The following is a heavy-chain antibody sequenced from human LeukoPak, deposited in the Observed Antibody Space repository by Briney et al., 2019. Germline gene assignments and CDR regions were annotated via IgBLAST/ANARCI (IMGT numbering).Heavy chain of an antibody. V-gene: IGHV3-33*01. Sequence: GGSRRLSCAASGFTFSSYGMHWVGQAPAKGLEGGAVIWYDGSNKYYADSVKGRFTISRDNSKNTLYLQMNSLRAEDTAVYYCARDLGGDFYYGMDVWGQGTTVIVSS. CDR1: GFTFSSYG. J-gene: IGHJ6*02. CDR3: ARDLGGDFYYGMDV. D-gene: IGHD2-21*01. CDR2: IWYDGSNK.